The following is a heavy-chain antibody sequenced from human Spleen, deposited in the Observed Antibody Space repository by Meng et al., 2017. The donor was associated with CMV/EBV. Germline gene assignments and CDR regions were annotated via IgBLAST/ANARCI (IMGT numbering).Heavy chain of an antibody. CDR2: ISAYNGNT. CDR1: GYTFTSYG. D-gene: IGHD3-3*01. V-gene: IGHV1-18*01. J-gene: IGHJ5*02. CDR3: ARDQEGHPGGSVLEWLLPKRGCWFDP. Sequence: ASVKVSCKASGYTFTSYGISWVRQAPGQGLEWMGWISAYNGNTNYAQKLQGRVTMTTDTSTSTAYMELRSLRSDDTAVYYCARDQEGHPGGSVLEWLLPKRGCWFDPWGQGTLVTVSS.